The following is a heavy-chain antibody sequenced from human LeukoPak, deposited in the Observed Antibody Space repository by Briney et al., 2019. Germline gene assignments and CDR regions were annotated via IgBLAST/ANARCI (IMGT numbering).Heavy chain of an antibody. CDR2: IYPGDSDT. Sequence: GESLKISCKGSGYSFTSYWIGWVRQMPGKGLEWMGIIYPGDSDTRYSPSFQGQVTISADKSISTAYLQWSSLKASDTAMYYCARHGDSSSWYPWGGPNWFDPWGQGTLVTVSS. J-gene: IGHJ5*02. V-gene: IGHV5-51*01. CDR3: ARHGDSSSWYPWGGPNWFDP. D-gene: IGHD6-13*01. CDR1: GYSFTSYW.